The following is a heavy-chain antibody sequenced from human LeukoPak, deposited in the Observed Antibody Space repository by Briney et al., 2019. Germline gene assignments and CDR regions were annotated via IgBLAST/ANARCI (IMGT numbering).Heavy chain of an antibody. D-gene: IGHD6-19*01. CDR2: ISDGGGNT. J-gene: IGHJ4*02. V-gene: IGHV3-23*01. CDR1: GFTFGSYA. Sequence: GGSLRLSCAASGFTFGSYAMSWVRQAPGKGLEWVSAISDGGGNTYYADSVKGRFTISRDSSKNTLYLQMNSLRAEDTAVYYCAKGSSGWFGDYFDYWGQGTLVTVSS. CDR3: AKGSSGWFGDYFDY.